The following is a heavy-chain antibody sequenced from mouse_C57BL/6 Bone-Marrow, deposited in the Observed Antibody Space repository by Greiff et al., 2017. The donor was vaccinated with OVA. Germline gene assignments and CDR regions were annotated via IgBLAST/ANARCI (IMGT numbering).Heavy chain of an antibody. CDR3: ARDHYDGYYVWYFDY. CDR2: INYDGSST. CDR1: GFTFSDYY. D-gene: IGHD2-3*01. J-gene: IGHJ2*01. V-gene: IGHV5-16*01. Sequence: EVKLVESEGGLVQPGSSMKLSCTASGFTFSDYYMAWVRQVPEKGLEWVANINYDGSSTYYLDSLKSRFIISRDNAKNILYLQMSSLKSEDTATYYCARDHYDGYYVWYFDYWGQGTTLTVSS.